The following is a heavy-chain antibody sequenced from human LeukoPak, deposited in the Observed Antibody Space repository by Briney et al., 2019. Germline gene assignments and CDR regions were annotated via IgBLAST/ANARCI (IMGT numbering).Heavy chain of an antibody. Sequence: ASVKVSCKASGYTFTGYYMHWVRQAPGRGLEWMGRINPNSGDTNYAQKFQGRVTMTRDTSITTAYLELSGLRSDDTALFYCAREATTLPSPLGYWGQGTLVTVSS. V-gene: IGHV1-2*06. D-gene: IGHD4-17*01. J-gene: IGHJ4*02. CDR1: GYTFTGYY. CDR3: AREATTLPSPLGY. CDR2: INPNSGDT.